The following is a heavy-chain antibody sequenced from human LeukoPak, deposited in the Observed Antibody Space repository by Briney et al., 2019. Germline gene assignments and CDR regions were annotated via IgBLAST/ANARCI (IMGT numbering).Heavy chain of an antibody. Sequence: ASVKVSCKASGYTFTGYYMHWVRRAPGQGLEWMGWINPNSGGTNYAQKFQGRVTMTRDTSISTAYMELSRLRSDDTAVYYCARAGIVGATYLFDYWGQGTLVTVSS. CDR1: GYTFTGYY. J-gene: IGHJ4*02. V-gene: IGHV1-2*02. CDR2: INPNSGGT. CDR3: ARAGIVGATYLFDY. D-gene: IGHD1-26*01.